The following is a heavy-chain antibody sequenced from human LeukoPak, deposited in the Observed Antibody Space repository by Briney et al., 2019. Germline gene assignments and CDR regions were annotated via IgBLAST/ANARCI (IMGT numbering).Heavy chain of an antibody. V-gene: IGHV3-23*01. CDR1: GFTFSSYA. D-gene: IGHD2-2*01. CDR3: AKGLRFSGVVVPAATKGPFDY. J-gene: IGHJ4*02. Sequence: GGSLRLSCAATGFTFSSYAMSWVRQAPGKGLEWVSAISGSGGSTYYADSVKGWFTISRDNSKNTLYLQMNSLRAEDTAVYYCAKGLRFSGVVVPAATKGPFDYWGQGTLVTVSS. CDR2: ISGSGGST.